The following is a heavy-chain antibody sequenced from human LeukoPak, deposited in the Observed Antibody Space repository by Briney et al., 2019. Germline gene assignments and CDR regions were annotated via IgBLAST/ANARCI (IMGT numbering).Heavy chain of an antibody. CDR3: AREYRVGDGYEDY. CDR2: IIPIFGTA. Sequence: ASVKVSCKASGGTFSSYAISWVRQAPGQGLEWMGGIIPIFGTANYAQKFQGRVTITADESTSTAYMELSSLRSEDTAVYYCAREYRVGDGYEDYWGQGTLVTVSS. CDR1: GGTFSSYA. V-gene: IGHV1-69*13. D-gene: IGHD5-24*01. J-gene: IGHJ4*02.